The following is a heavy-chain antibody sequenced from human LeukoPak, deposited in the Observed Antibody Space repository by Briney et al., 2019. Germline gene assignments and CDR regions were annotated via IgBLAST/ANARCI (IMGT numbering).Heavy chain of an antibody. CDR2: ISSSGSTI. V-gene: IGHV3-48*04. J-gene: IGHJ5*02. CDR1: GFTFSSYA. Sequence: GGSLRLSCAASGFTFSSYAMHWVRQAPGKGLEWVSYISSSGSTIYYADSVKGRFTISRDNAKNSLYLQMNSLRAEDTAVYYCAREEENWFDPWGQGTLVTVSS. CDR3: AREEENWFDP.